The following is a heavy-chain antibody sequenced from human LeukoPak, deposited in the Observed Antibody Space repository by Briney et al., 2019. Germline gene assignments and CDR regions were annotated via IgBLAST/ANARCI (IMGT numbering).Heavy chain of an antibody. Sequence: ASVKVSCKASGYTFTGYYMHWVRQAPGQGLEWMGWINPNSGGTNYAQEFQGRVTMTRDTSISTAYMELSRLRSDDTAVYYCARDLGYDSSGFWYWGQGTLVTVSS. V-gene: IGHV1-2*02. D-gene: IGHD3-22*01. CDR1: GYTFTGYY. CDR2: INPNSGGT. CDR3: ARDLGYDSSGFWY. J-gene: IGHJ4*02.